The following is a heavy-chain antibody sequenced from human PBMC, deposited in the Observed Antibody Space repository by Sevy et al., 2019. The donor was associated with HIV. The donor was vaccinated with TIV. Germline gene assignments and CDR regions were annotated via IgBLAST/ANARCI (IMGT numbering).Heavy chain of an antibody. CDR2: IKGKTDGGTT. D-gene: IGHD6-6*01. CDR3: TTGGEYSSSSGDY. CDR1: GFTFSNAW. V-gene: IGHV3-15*01. Sequence: GGSLRLSCAASGFTFSNAWMSWVRQAPGKGLEWVGRIKGKTDGGTTDYAAPVKGRFTISRDDSKNTLYLQMNSLKTEDTAVYYCTTGGEYSSSSGDYWGQGTLVTVSS. J-gene: IGHJ4*02.